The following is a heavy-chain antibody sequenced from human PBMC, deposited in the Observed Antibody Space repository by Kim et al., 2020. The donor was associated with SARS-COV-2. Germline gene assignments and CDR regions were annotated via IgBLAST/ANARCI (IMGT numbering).Heavy chain of an antibody. CDR3: SREGPPYREYGTFAF. D-gene: IGHD4-4*01. Sequence: SETLSLTCTVSGGSIRSFYWHWIRQSPGKGLEWVGHIYYTGSTSFKTSPKSRASISVDTSKNQFSLRLTSVTAADTAVYYCSREGPPYREYGTFAFWGQG. J-gene: IGHJ4*02. V-gene: IGHV4-59*01. CDR2: IYYTGST. CDR1: GGSIRSFY.